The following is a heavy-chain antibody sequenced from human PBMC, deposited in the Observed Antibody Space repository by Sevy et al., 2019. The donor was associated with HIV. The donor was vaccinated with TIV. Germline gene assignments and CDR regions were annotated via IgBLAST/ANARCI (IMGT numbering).Heavy chain of an antibody. J-gene: IGHJ6*02. V-gene: IGHV3-53*01. D-gene: IGHD1-26*01. CDR1: GFTVSSNY. CDR3: AKQGSIVGAQPYYYGMDV. Sequence: GGSLRLSCAASGFTVSSNYMSWVRQAPGKGLEWVSVIYSGGSTYYADSVKGRFTISRDNSKNTLYLQMNSLRAEDTAVYYCAKQGSIVGAQPYYYGMDVSGQRTAVTVSS. CDR2: IYSGGST.